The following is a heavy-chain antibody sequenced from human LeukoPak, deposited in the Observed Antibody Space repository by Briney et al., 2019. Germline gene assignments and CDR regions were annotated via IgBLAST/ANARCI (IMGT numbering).Heavy chain of an antibody. CDR2: IRYDGSNK. Sequence: GGSLRLSCAASGFTFSSYSMNWVRQAPGKGLEWVAFIRYDGSNKYYADSVKGRFTISRDNSKNTLYLQMNSLRAEDTAVYYCAKGGYYYDSSGIDYWGQGTLVTVSS. V-gene: IGHV3-30*02. CDR3: AKGGYYYDSSGIDY. J-gene: IGHJ4*02. D-gene: IGHD3-22*01. CDR1: GFTFSSYS.